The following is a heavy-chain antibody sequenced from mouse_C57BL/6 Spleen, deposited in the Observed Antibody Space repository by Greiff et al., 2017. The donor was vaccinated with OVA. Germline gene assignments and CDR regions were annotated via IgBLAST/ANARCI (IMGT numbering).Heavy chain of an antibody. CDR1: GYTFTDYY. CDR2: INPYNGGT. J-gene: IGHJ2*01. CDR3: ARGPVYYGSSYVSFFDY. D-gene: IGHD1-1*01. Sequence: VQLQQSGPVLVKPGASVKMSCKASGYTFTDYYMNWVKQSHGKSLEWIGVINPYNGGTSSNQKFKGKATLTVDKSSSTAYMELNSLTSEDSAVYYCARGPVYYGSSYVSFFDYWGQGTTLTVSS. V-gene: IGHV1-19*01.